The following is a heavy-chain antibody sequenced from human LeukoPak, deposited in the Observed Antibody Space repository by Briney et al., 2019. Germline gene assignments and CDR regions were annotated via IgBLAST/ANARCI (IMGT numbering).Heavy chain of an antibody. Sequence: PSETLSLTCAVYGGSFSGYYWSWIRQPPGKGLEWIGEINHSGSTNYNPSLKSRVTISVDTSKNHFSPKLSSVTAADTAVYYCARGGAVAGPDWGDAFDIWGQGTMVTVSS. D-gene: IGHD6-13*01. CDR2: INHSGST. V-gene: IGHV4-34*01. CDR3: ARGGAVAGPDWGDAFDI. J-gene: IGHJ3*02. CDR1: GGSFSGYY.